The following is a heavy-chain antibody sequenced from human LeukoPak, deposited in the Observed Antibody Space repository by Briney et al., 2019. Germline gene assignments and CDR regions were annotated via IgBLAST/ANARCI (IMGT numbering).Heavy chain of an antibody. Sequence: PGVSLRLSCETCGSTAGFTFSTSYMTWVRQAPGMGLEWVAEIGPDGSGPVYVDSVKGRFTISRDNAKNSLYLQMNSLRVEETAVYYCARDFSWCQFDYWGLGTLVTVSS. V-gene: IGHV3-7*01. CDR3: ARDFSWCQFDY. D-gene: IGHD4/OR15-4a*01. CDR2: IGPDGSGP. CDR1: GFTFSTSY. J-gene: IGHJ4*02.